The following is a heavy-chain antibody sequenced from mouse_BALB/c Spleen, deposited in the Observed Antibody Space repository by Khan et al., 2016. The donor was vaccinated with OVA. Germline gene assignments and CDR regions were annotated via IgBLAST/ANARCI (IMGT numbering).Heavy chain of an antibody. CDR3: ARNYDYDEGLAY. V-gene: IGHV2-2*02. D-gene: IGHD2-4*01. Sequence: VELVESGPGLVQPSQSLSITCTVSGFSLTSYGVHWVRQSPGKGLEWLGVIWSGGSTDYNEALISRLSISKDNSKSQVFFKMNSLQGNDTAIYYCARNYDYDEGLAYWGQGTLVTVSA. CDR2: IWSGGST. CDR1: GFSLTSYG. J-gene: IGHJ3*01.